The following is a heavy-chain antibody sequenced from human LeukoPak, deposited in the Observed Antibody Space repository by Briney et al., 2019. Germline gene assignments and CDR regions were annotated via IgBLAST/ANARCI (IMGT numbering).Heavy chain of an antibody. J-gene: IGHJ4*02. CDR1: GYIFTDYY. V-gene: IGHV1-2*06. Sequence: ASVKVSCKASGYIFTDYYRHWVRQAPGQGLEWMGRINPNSGGTNYTQKFQGRVTMTRDTSISTAYMELSRLASDDTAVYYCASPSVDTTMATLPLGYWGQGTLVTVSS. D-gene: IGHD5-18*01. CDR2: INPNSGGT. CDR3: ASPSVDTTMATLPLGY.